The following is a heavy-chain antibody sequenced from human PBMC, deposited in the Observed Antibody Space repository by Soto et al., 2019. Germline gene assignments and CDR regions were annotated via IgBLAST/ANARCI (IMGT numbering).Heavy chain of an antibody. J-gene: IGHJ4*02. D-gene: IGHD3-9*01. V-gene: IGHV1-58*01. CDR3: AATTGYRPHYFDY. Sequence: ASVKVSCKASGFTFTSSAVQWVRQARGQRLEWIGWIVVGSGNTNYAQKFQERVTITRDMSTSTAYMELSSLRSEDTAVYYCAATTGYRPHYFDYWGQGTLVTGLL. CDR1: GFTFTSSA. CDR2: IVVGSGNT.